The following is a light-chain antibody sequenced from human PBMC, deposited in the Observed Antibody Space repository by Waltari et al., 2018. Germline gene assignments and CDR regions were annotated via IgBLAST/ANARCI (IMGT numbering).Light chain of an antibody. J-gene: IGLJ2*01. CDR2: GTS. Sequence: QSVLTQPPSVSGAPGQRVSISCTGSGSNLGAGYDVHWSQQHPGKPPKPLIYGTSTRPPGVPDRFFGSQSGTSASLAITALQAEDEAEYYCQSYDTSLSVVFGGGTKLTVL. CDR1: GSNLGAGYD. CDR3: QSYDTSLSVV. V-gene: IGLV1-40*01.